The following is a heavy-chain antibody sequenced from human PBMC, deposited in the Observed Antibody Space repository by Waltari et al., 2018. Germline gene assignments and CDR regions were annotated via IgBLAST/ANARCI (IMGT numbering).Heavy chain of an antibody. J-gene: IGHJ4*02. CDR2: INNNGAIT. CDR1: GFTFRGCA. D-gene: IGHD3-10*01. CDR3: AKRVTDGFYPFDY. Sequence: EVRLLESGGGLVPPGGSLRLSCAASGFTFRGCAVCWVRQAPGKGLEWVSAINNNGAITYYADSVKGRFTISRDNSKNTLYLQMNSLRAEDTAVYYCAKRVTDGFYPFDYWGQGTLVTVSS. V-gene: IGHV3-23*01.